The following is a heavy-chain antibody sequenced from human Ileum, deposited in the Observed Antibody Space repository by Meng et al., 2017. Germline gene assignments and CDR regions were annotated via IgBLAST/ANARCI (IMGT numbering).Heavy chain of an antibody. CDR3: ARSLGQLWAQNDY. D-gene: IGHD1/OR15-1a*01. V-gene: IGHV1-8*01. CDR2: MNPKSGNT. J-gene: IGHJ4*02. Sequence: ASVKVSCKASGYTFTSYEINWVRQATGQGLEWMGFMNPKSGNTGYAQKLQGRVTMTTNTSISTAYMELTGLRSEDTAIYYCARSLGQLWAQNDYWGQGTLVT. CDR1: GYTFTSYE.